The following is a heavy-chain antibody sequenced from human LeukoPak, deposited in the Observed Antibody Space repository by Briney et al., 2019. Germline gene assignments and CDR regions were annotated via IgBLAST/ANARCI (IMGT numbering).Heavy chain of an antibody. CDR3: ARDRGLYYDSSGYAHFQH. CDR2: IIPILGIA. V-gene: IGHV1-69*04. CDR1: GGTFSSYA. D-gene: IGHD3-22*01. Sequence: SVKVSCKASGGTFSSYAISWVRQAPGQGLEWMGRIIPILGIANYPQKFQGRVTITADKSTSTAYMELSSLRSEDTAVYYCARDRGLYYDSSGYAHFQHWGQGTLVTVSS. J-gene: IGHJ1*01.